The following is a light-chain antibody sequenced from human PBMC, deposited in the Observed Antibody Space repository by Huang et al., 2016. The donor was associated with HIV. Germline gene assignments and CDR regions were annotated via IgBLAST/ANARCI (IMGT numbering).Light chain of an antibody. J-gene: IGKJ2*01. CDR1: QDISNY. Sequence: DIQMTQSPSSLSASVGDRVTIACQASQDISNYLNWYQQKPGKAPKLLIYDESNLETGVPSRFRGSGSGTELTFTISSLQPEDIATYYCQQYDNLPYTFGQGTKLEIK. CDR3: QQYDNLPYT. CDR2: DES. V-gene: IGKV1-33*01.